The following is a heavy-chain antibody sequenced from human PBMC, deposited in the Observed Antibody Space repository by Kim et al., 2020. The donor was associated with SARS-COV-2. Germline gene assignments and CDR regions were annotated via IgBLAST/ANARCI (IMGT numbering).Heavy chain of an antibody. J-gene: IGHJ4*02. V-gene: IGHV3-7*03. Sequence: VASGKARFTISRDNAQNSLYLQMNSLRAEDTAVYYCARDKDYYGSGSSDYWGQGTLVTVSS. D-gene: IGHD3-10*01. CDR3: ARDKDYYGSGSSDY.